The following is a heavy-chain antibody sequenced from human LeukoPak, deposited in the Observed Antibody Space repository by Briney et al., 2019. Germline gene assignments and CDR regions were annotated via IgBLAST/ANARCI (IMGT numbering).Heavy chain of an antibody. CDR3: ASEGRGLRSPRFGESPRFDP. V-gene: IGHV3-7*04. Sequence: PGGSLRLSCAASGFTFGRYWMRWVRLTPGKGLEWVANIKKDGSENYYVDSVKGRFTISRDDAKNSLYLQMNSLTADDTAVYYCASEGRGLRSPRFGESPRFDPWGQGTLVTVSS. D-gene: IGHD3-10*01. CDR2: IKKDGSEN. J-gene: IGHJ5*02. CDR1: GFTFGRYW.